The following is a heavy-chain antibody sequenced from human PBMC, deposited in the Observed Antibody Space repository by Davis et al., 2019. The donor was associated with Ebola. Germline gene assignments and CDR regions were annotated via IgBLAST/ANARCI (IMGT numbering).Heavy chain of an antibody. J-gene: IGHJ4*02. CDR2: IYSGGST. CDR1: GFTVSSNY. D-gene: IGHD3-10*01. V-gene: IGHV3-53*01. Sequence: GESLKISCAASGFTVSSNYMSWVRQAPGKGLEWVSVIYSGGSTYYADSVKGRFTISRDNSKNTLYLQMNSLRAEDTAVYYCAKDPGGDTPADYWGQGTLVTVSS. CDR3: AKDPGGDTPADY.